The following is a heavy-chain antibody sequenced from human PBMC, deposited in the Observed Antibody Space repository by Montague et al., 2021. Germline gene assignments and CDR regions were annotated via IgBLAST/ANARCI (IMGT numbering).Heavy chain of an antibody. CDR1: GYIFSNYG. J-gene: IGHJ4*02. CDR3: ARDEGRYFDWLPFDL. CDR2: TNCHDHNG. V-gene: IGHV1-18*01. Sequence: SVRVSCKGSGYIFSNYGISLVRQAPGKGLEWLGCTNCHDHNGKSSERFQGRVTVTSDTTTATSYLELTSLKFDDTAVYYCARDEGRYFDWLPFDLWGPGTLVTVSS. D-gene: IGHD3-9*01.